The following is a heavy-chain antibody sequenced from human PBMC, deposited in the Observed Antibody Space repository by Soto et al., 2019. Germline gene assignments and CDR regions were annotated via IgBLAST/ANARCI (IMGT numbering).Heavy chain of an antibody. V-gene: IGHV3-7*03. CDR2: IKQDGSEK. CDR1: GFTFSSYW. Sequence: GGSLRLSCAASGFTFSSYWMSWVRQAPGKGLEWVANIKQDGSEKKYVDSVKGRFTISRDNAKNSLYLQMNSLRAEDTAVYYCARDNWNDVRTIDYWGQGTQVTVSS. CDR3: ARDNWNDVRTIDY. J-gene: IGHJ4*02. D-gene: IGHD1-20*01.